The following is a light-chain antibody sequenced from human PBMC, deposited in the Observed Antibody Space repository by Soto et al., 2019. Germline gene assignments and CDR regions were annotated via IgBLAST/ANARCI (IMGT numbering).Light chain of an antibody. V-gene: IGLV1-51*01. CDR1: SSNIGGNS. J-gene: IGLJ1*01. CDR3: GSWDSSLSAYV. Sequence: QSVMTQPPSVSAAPGQTVNISCCGSSSNIGGNSVSWYQQLPGTAPKLLIYDDNKRPSGIPDRFSGSKSGTSATLGITGFQTGDEADYYCGSWDSSLSAYVFGTGTKLTVL. CDR2: DDN.